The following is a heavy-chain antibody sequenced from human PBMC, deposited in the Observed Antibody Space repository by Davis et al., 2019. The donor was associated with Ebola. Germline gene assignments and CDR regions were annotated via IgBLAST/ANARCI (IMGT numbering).Heavy chain of an antibody. J-gene: IGHJ5*02. CDR1: SYTFTSYY. Sequence: AASAQISCKASSYTFTSYYMHWLRQAAGQGLEWMVIINPSDGSTSYAQKFQDRVTMTSDTSTSTVYMELSSLRSEDTAVYYCARFVRDYIWGRYRYTGWFDPWGQGTLVTVSS. CDR3: ARFVRDYIWGRYRYTGWFDP. V-gene: IGHV1-46*01. CDR2: INPSDGST. D-gene: IGHD3-16*02.